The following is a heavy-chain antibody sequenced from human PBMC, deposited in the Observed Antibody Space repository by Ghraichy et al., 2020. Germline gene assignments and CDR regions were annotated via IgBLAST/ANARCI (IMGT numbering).Heavy chain of an antibody. CDR2: ITSSSRSI. Sequence: GGSLRLSCVGSRFSFSGYNLNWVRQSPGKGLEWVSYITSSSRSIFYADSVKGRFTISRDNAQNSLYLQMNSLRDEDTAVYYCARASTVVRFYYYDGMDVWGQGTTVTVSS. CDR3: ARASTVVRFYYYDGMDV. D-gene: IGHD4-23*01. J-gene: IGHJ6*02. CDR1: RFSFSGYN. V-gene: IGHV3-48*02.